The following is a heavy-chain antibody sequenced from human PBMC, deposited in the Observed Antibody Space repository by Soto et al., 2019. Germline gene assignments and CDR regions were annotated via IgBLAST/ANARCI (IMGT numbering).Heavy chain of an antibody. CDR1: GKSLSGYY. D-gene: IGHD1-26*01. CDR3: ARHHVRGRTIAGAAEF. Sequence: SETLSLTCAVYGKSLSGYYWSWIRQPPGKALEWIGEINHSGNTNYNPSLKSRVTISVDTSKNQLFLNLSSVTAADTAMYYCARHHVRGRTIAGAAEFWGQGTLVTSPQ. J-gene: IGHJ4*02. V-gene: IGHV4-34*01. CDR2: INHSGNT.